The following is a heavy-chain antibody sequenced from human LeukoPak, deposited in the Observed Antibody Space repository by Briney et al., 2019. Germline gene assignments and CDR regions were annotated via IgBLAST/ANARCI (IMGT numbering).Heavy chain of an antibody. Sequence: ASVKVSCKASGYTFTSYDINWVRQATGQGLEWMGWMSPNSGGTNYAQKFQGRVTMTRDTSISTAYMELSRLRSDDTAVYYCARDQTVNWFDPWGQGTLVTVSS. CDR3: ARDQTVNWFDP. V-gene: IGHV1-2*02. CDR2: MSPNSGGT. D-gene: IGHD2-21*02. J-gene: IGHJ5*02. CDR1: GYTFTSYD.